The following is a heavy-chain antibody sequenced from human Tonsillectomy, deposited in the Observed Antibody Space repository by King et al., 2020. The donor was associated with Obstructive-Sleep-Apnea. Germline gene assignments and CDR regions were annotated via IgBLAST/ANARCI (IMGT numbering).Heavy chain of an antibody. D-gene: IGHD3-10*01. J-gene: IGHJ3*02. CDR2: MNPNSGNT. Sequence: QLVQSGAEVKKPGASVKVSCKASGYTFTSYDINWVRQATGQELEWMGWMNPNSGNTGYAQKFQGRVTMTRNTSISTAYMELSSLRSEDTAVYYCARGLLWFGESSRDDAFDIWGQGTMVTVSS. V-gene: IGHV1-8*01. CDR1: GYTFTSYD. CDR3: ARGLLWFGESSRDDAFDI.